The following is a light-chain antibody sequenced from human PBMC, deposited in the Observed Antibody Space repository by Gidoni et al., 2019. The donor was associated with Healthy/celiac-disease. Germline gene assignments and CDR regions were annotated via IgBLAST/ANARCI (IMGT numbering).Light chain of an antibody. Sequence: DIQMTQSPSSLSASVGDRVTITCQASQDISNYLNWYQQKPGKAPKLLIYDASNLETGVPSRFSGSGSETDFTFTISSLQPEDIATYYCQQYDNLSQWTFXQXTKVEIK. CDR3: QQYDNLSQWT. V-gene: IGKV1-33*01. CDR1: QDISNY. J-gene: IGKJ1*01. CDR2: DAS.